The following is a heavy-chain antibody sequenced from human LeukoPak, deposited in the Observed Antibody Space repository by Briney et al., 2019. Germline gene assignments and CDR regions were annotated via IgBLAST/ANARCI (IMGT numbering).Heavy chain of an antibody. J-gene: IGHJ4*02. CDR2: ISGSGDNT. CDR1: GFTFSSYA. CDR3: AKVDTTMVRGLFDY. D-gene: IGHD5-18*01. V-gene: IGHV3-23*01. Sequence: GGSLRLSCAASGFTFSSYAMSWVRQAPGKGLELFSAISGSGDNTYYADSVKGRFTISRDNSKNTLYLQMKSLRADDAALYYCAKVDTTMVRGLFDYWGQGTLVTVSS.